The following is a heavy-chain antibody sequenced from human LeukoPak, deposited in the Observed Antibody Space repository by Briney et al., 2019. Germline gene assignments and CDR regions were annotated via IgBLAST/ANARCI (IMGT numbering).Heavy chain of an antibody. V-gene: IGHV3-21*01. D-gene: IGHD4-17*01. CDR1: GFTFSSYS. J-gene: IGHJ6*03. Sequence: GGSLRLSCAASGFTFSSYSMNWVRQAPGKGLEWVSSISSSSTYIYYADSVRGRFTISRDNARNSLYLQMNSLRAEDTAVYYCASHGDPYYYYMDVWGKGTTVTVSS. CDR3: ASHGDPYYYYMDV. CDR2: ISSSSTYI.